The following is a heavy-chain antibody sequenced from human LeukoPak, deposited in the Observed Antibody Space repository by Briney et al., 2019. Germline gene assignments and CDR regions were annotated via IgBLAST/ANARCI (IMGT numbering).Heavy chain of an antibody. D-gene: IGHD1-1*01. CDR2: INHSGST. J-gene: IGHJ6*03. CDR3: ARLDTTGTTQLPYYMYV. Sequence: SETLSPTCAIYGGSFSGYYWSWIRQPPGKGLEWIGEINHSGSTNYNPSLKSRVTISVDTSKNQFSLKLSSVTAADTAVYYCARLDTTGTTQLPYYMYVWGKGTTVTISS. CDR1: GGSFSGYY. V-gene: IGHV4-34*01.